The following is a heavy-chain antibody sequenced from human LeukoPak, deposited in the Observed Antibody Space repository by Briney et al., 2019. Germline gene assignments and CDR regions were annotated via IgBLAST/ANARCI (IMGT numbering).Heavy chain of an antibody. Sequence: GESLKISCKGSGYSFISHWIGWVRQMPGKGLEWMGIIYPGDSDTRYSPSFEGQVTISADKSISTAYLQWSSLKASDTAMYYCARRYCSSTSCQFFDYWGQGNLVTVSS. CDR2: IYPGDSDT. CDR1: GYSFISHW. D-gene: IGHD2-2*01. CDR3: ARRYCSSTSCQFFDY. V-gene: IGHV5-51*01. J-gene: IGHJ4*02.